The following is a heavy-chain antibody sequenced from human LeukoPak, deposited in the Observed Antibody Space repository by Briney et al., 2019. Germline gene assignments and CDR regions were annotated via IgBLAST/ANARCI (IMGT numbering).Heavy chain of an antibody. V-gene: IGHV1-69*13. CDR2: IIPIFGTA. J-gene: IGHJ6*03. Sequence: ASVKVSCKASGGTFSSYAIGWVRQAPGQGLEWMGGIIPIFGTANYAQKFQGRVTITADESTSTAYMELSSLRSEDTAVYYCARGGMKKITFQRSNYYYYMDVWGKGTTVTISS. D-gene: IGHD3-16*01. CDR1: GGTFSSYA. CDR3: ARGGMKKITFQRSNYYYYMDV.